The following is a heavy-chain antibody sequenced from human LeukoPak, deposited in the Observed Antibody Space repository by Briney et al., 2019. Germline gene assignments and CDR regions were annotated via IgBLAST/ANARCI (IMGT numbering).Heavy chain of an antibody. Sequence: ASVKVSCKASGGTFSSYAISWVRQAPGQGLEWMGGIIPIFGTANYAQKFQGRATITTDESTSTAYMELSSLRSEDTAVYYCTTTYYDFWSGYHPAHYYYYMDVWGKGTTVTVSS. D-gene: IGHD3-3*01. V-gene: IGHV1-69*05. CDR3: TTTYYDFWSGYHPAHYYYYMDV. J-gene: IGHJ6*03. CDR2: IIPIFGTA. CDR1: GGTFSSYA.